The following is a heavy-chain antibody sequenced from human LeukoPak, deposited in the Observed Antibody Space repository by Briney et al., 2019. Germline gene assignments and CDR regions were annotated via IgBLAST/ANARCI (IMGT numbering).Heavy chain of an antibody. D-gene: IGHD4-17*01. CDR2: ISYDGSNI. V-gene: IGHV3-30-3*01. CDR3: ARGRYGDYLDY. CDR1: GFTFSSYA. J-gene: IGHJ4*02. Sequence: GRSLRLSCAASGFTFSSYAMHWVRQAPGKGLEWVAVISYDGSNIYYADSVKGRFTISRDNSKNTLYLQMNSLRAEATAVYYCARGRYGDYLDYWGQGTLVTVTS.